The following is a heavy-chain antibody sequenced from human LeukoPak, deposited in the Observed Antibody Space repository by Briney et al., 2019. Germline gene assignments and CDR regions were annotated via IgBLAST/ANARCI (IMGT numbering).Heavy chain of an antibody. CDR3: ATVGPLIVGAPDDTFDI. CDR1: GYTFTSYD. D-gene: IGHD1-26*01. V-gene: IGHV1-8*03. J-gene: IGHJ3*02. CDR2: MNPNSGNT. Sequence: ASVKVSCKASGYTFTSYDINWVRQATGQGLEWMGWMNPNSGNTGYAQKFQGRVTITRNTSISTAYMELSSLRSEDTAVYYCATVGPLIVGAPDDTFDIWGQGTMVTVSS.